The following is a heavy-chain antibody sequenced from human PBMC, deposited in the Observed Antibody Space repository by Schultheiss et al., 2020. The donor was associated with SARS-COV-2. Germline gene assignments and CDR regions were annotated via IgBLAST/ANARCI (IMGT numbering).Heavy chain of an antibody. CDR2: IHYTGST. V-gene: IGHV4-31*03. Sequence: SETLSLTCSVSGGSVTSGAHHWTWIRQNPGKGLEWMGSIHYTGSTHDNPSLKSRVTTSVDTSKNQFSLKLSSVTAADTAVYYCARGFTEWGQGTLVTVSS. D-gene: IGHD3-3*01. CDR3: ARGFTE. CDR1: GGSVTSGAHH. J-gene: IGHJ4*02.